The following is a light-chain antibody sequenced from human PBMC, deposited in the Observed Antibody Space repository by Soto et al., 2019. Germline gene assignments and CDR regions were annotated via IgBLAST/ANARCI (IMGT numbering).Light chain of an antibody. CDR3: QQLYIFPLT. CDR1: QSISTN. CDR2: AAS. Sequence: DIPMTPSPSSLSSSVGDRVTITCRASQSISTNLNWFQQKPGKAPKPLIYAASSLQSGVPSRFSGSGSGTDFTLTISSLQPEDFATYYCQQLYIFPLTFGQGTRLEIK. V-gene: IGKV1-39*01. J-gene: IGKJ5*01.